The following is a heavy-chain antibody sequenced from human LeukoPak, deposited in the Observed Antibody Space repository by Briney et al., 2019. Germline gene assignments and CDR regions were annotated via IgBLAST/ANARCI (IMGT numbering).Heavy chain of an antibody. CDR2: IKSKTDGGTT. Sequence: GGSLRLSCAAPGFTFSNAWMSWVRQAPGKGLEWVGRIKSKTDGGTTDYAAPVKGRFTISRDDSKNSLYLQMNSLKTEDTAVYYCTTLVIVARDRFDPWGQGTLVTVSS. J-gene: IGHJ5*02. V-gene: IGHV3-15*01. D-gene: IGHD3-22*01. CDR3: TTLVIVARDRFDP. CDR1: GFTFSNAW.